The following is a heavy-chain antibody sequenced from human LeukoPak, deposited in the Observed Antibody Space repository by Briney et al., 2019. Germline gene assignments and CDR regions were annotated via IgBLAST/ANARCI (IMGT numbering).Heavy chain of an antibody. Sequence: PGGFLRLSCAASGFTFSSYGMHWVRQAPGKGLEWVAVISYDGSNKYYADSVKGRFTISRDNSKNTLYLQMNSLRAEDTAVYYCAKGPDRYCSSTSCYGAYWGQGTLVTVSS. CDR3: AKGPDRYCSSTSCYGAY. V-gene: IGHV3-30*18. J-gene: IGHJ4*02. CDR2: ISYDGSNK. CDR1: GFTFSSYG. D-gene: IGHD2-2*01.